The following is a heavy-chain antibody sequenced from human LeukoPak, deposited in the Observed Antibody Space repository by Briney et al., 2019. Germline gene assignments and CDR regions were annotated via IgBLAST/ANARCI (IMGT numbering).Heavy chain of an antibody. V-gene: IGHV3-73*01. D-gene: IGHD3-22*01. CDR2: TRSKANSYAT. Sequence: GGSLRLSCAATGFTFNGSAMHWVRQASGKGLEWVGRTRSKANSYATAYAASVKGRFTISRDDSKNTAYLQMNSLKTEDTAVYYCTSRYYYDSSGYYLDDYWGQGTLVTVSS. CDR3: TSRYYYDSSGYYLDDY. J-gene: IGHJ4*02. CDR1: GFTFNGSA.